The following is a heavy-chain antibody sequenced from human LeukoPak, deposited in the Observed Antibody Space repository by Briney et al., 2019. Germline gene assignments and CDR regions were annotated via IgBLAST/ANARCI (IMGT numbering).Heavy chain of an antibody. CDR3: ARVSSSWYQDWYFDL. V-gene: IGHV4-4*07. CDR1: GGSISSYD. J-gene: IGHJ2*01. CDR2: TYTSGSA. D-gene: IGHD6-13*01. Sequence: SETLSLTCTVSGGSISSYDWSWIRQPAGKGLEWIGRTYTSGSANYNPSLKSRVSMSVDTSKRQFSLKLSSVTAADTAVYYCARVSSSWYQDWYFDLWGRGTVVTVSS.